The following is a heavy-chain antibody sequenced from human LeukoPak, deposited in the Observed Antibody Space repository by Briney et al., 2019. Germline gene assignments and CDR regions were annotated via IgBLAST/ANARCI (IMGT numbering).Heavy chain of an antibody. Sequence: SETLSLTCTVSGGSISSYYWSWIRQPAGKGLEWIGRIYTSGSTNYNPSLKSRVTMSVDTSKNQFSLKLSSVTAADTAVYYCARGRRSSFPQPFYGTDVWGQGTTVTVSS. CDR2: IYTSGST. CDR3: ARGRRSSFPQPFYGTDV. D-gene: IGHD3-3*02. J-gene: IGHJ6*02. V-gene: IGHV4-4*07. CDR1: GGSISSYY.